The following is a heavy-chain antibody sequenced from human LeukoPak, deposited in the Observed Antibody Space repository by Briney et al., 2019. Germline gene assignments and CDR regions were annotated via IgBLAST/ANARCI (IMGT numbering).Heavy chain of an antibody. CDR3: AKGGGNILTGYYRPSRFDY. V-gene: IGHV3-23*01. D-gene: IGHD3-9*01. CDR2: ISGSGGST. CDR1: GFTFSSYA. Sequence: RGSLRLSCAASGFTFSSYAMSWVRQAPGKGLKWVSAISGSGGSTYYADSVKGRFTISRDNSKNTLYLQMNSLRAEDTAVYYCAKGGGNILTGYYRPSRFDYWGQGTLVTVSS. J-gene: IGHJ4*02.